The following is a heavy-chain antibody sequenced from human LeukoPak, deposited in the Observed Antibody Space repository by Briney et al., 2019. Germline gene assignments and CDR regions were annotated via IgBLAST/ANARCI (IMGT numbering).Heavy chain of an antibody. Sequence: SQTLSLTCTVSGGSISSGGYYWSWIRQPPGKGLEWIGEINHSGSTNYNPSLKSRVTISVDTSKNQFSLKLSSVTAADTAVYYCARCGYSYGYDYWGQGTLVTVSS. J-gene: IGHJ4*02. CDR2: INHSGST. CDR3: ARCGYSYGYDY. V-gene: IGHV4-30-2*01. D-gene: IGHD5-18*01. CDR1: GGSISSGGYY.